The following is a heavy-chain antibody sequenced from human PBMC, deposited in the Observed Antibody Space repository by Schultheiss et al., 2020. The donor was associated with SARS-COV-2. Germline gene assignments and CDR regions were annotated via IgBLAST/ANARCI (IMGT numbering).Heavy chain of an antibody. V-gene: IGHV4-34*01. CDR3: ARGAKYCSSTSCYSWFFRYYFDY. CDR2: INHSGST. Sequence: GSLRLSCAVYGGSFSGYYWSWIRQPPGKGLEWIGEINHSGSTYYNPSLKSRVTISVDTSKNQFSLMLRSVTAADTAVYYCARGAKYCSSTSCYSWFFRYYFDYWGQGTLVTVSS. D-gene: IGHD2-2*01. J-gene: IGHJ4*02. CDR1: GGSFSGYY.